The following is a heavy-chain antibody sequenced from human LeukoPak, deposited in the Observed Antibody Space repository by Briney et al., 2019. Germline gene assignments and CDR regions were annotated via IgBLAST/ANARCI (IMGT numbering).Heavy chain of an antibody. Sequence: SETLSLTCTVSGGPISSHCWNWIRQPPGKGLERVGYIYYSGSTNYNPSLKCRVTISVDTSKNQFSLKLSSVTAADTAVYYWAGDGSSINWFFDWGQGTLVTVSS. CDR2: IYYSGST. D-gene: IGHD1-1*01. V-gene: IGHV4-59*11. CDR3: AGDGSSINWFFD. J-gene: IGHJ4*02. CDR1: GGPISSHC.